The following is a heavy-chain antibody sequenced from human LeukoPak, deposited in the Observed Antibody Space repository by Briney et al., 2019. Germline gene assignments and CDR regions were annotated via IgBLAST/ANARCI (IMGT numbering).Heavy chain of an antibody. CDR2: ISAYNGNT. J-gene: IGHJ4*02. Sequence: ASVKVSCKASGYTFTSYGISWVRQAPGQGLEWMGWISAYNGNTNYAQKLQGRVTMTTDTSTSTAYMELRSLRSDDTAVYYCARFLLLWFGELLPFDYWGQGTLATVSS. D-gene: IGHD3-10*01. V-gene: IGHV1-18*01. CDR3: ARFLLLWFGELLPFDY. CDR1: GYTFTSYG.